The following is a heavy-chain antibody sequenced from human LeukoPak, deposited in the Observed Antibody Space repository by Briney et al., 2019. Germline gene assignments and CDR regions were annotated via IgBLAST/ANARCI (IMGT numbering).Heavy chain of an antibody. CDR1: GDSVSSNSAA. CDR3: AREGGSYSEYYYYYMDV. D-gene: IGHD1-26*01. Sequence: SQTLSLTCAISGDSVSSNSAAWSWVRQPPSRGLEWLGRTYYRSKWYNDYAVSVKSRITINPDTSKNQFSLQLNSVTPEDTAVYYCAREGGSYSEYYYYYMDVWGKGTTVTVSS. CDR2: TYYRSKWYN. J-gene: IGHJ6*03. V-gene: IGHV6-1*01.